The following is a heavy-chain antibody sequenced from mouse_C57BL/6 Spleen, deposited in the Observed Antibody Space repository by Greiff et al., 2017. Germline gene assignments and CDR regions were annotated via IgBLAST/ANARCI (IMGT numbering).Heavy chain of an antibody. Sequence: EVHLVGSGEGLVKPGGSLTLSCAASGFTFSSYAMSWVRQTPEKRLEWVAYISSGGDYIYYADTVKGRFTISRDNARNTLYLQMSSLKSEDTAMYYCTRNGLRSYFDYWGQGTTLTVSS. J-gene: IGHJ2*01. CDR2: ISSGGDYI. V-gene: IGHV5-9-1*02. D-gene: IGHD1-1*01. CDR3: TRNGLRSYFDY. CDR1: GFTFSSYA.